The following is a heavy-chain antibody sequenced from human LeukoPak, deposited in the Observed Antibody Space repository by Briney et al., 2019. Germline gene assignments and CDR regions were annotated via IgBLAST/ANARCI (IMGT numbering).Heavy chain of an antibody. D-gene: IGHD3-10*01. CDR1: GFTFSSYG. CDR2: ISYDGSNK. V-gene: IGHV3-30*03. Sequence: PGGSLSLSCAASGFTFSSYGMHWVRQAPGKGLEWVAVISYDGSNKYYADSVKGRFTISRDNSKNTLDLQMNSLRAEDTAVYYCARTYGSGSYHKADYWGRGTLVTVSS. J-gene: IGHJ4*01. CDR3: ARTYGSGSYHKADY.